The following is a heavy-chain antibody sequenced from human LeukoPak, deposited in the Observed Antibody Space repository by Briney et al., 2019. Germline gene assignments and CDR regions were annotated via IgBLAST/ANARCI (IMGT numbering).Heavy chain of an antibody. V-gene: IGHV4-34*01. D-gene: IGHD1-1*01. CDR2: INHSGST. Sequence: SETLSLTCAVYGGSFSGYYWSWIRQPPGKGLEWIGEINHSGSTNYNPSLKSRVTLSVDTSKNQFSLKLSSVTAADTAVYYCARVPRGTYYYGVDVWGKGTTVTVSS. J-gene: IGHJ6*04. CDR1: GGSFSGYY. CDR3: ARVPRGTYYYGVDV.